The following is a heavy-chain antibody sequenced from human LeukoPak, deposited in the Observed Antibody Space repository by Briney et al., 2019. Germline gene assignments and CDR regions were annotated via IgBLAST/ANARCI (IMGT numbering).Heavy chain of an antibody. CDR2: IIWNGGST. D-gene: IGHD4-17*01. J-gene: IGHJ3*02. Sequence: RTGGSLRLSCAASGFTCDDYGMRWARQAPGKGLEWVSGIIWNGGSTGYADSVKGRFTLSRHNAKNSLYLQMNSLRAEDRALYYCARDWGWVITVTTRGDAVDIWGQGKRVTVSS. V-gene: IGHV3-20*04. CDR3: ARDWGWVITVTTRGDAVDI. CDR1: GFTCDDYG.